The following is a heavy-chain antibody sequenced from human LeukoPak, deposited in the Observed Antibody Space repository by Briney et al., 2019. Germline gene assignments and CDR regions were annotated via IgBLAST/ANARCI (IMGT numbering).Heavy chain of an antibody. CDR2: INPNTGGT. CDR3: AREGGPQLSSYFDH. CDR1: GYTFTGYY. V-gene: IGHV1-2*02. Sequence: GASVKVSCKASGYTFTGYYMHWVRQAPGQGLEWMGWINPNTGGTNFAQRFQGRVTMTRDTSINTAYMELSSLRSDDTAMYYCAREGGPQLSSYFDHWGQGTLVTVSS. J-gene: IGHJ4*02. D-gene: IGHD1-1*01.